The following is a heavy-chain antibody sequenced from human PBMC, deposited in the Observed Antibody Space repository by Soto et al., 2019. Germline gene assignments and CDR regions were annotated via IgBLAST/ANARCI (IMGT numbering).Heavy chain of an antibody. CDR2: IYHSGST. V-gene: IGHV4-4*02. J-gene: IGHJ4*02. CDR3: ASRGTTTYCSGGSCYARGFAY. D-gene: IGHD2-15*01. Sequence: AVADGKIGDSSWRSRIKKKTGKGLEWIGEIYHSGSTNYNPSLKSRVTISVDTSKNQFSLKLSSVTAADTAVYYCASRGTTTYCSGGSCYARGFAYWGQGTLVTVSS. CDR1: DGKIGDSSW.